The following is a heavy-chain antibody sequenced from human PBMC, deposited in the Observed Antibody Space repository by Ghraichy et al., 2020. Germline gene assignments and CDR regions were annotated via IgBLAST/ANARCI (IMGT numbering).Heavy chain of an antibody. J-gene: IGHJ6*02. CDR1: GGTFSSYA. V-gene: IGHV1-69*13. CDR3: AEMTAAVAGGMDV. CDR2: IIPIFGTA. Sequence: SVKVSCKASGGTFSSYAISWVRQAPGQGLEWMGGIIPIFGTANYAQKFQGRVTITADESTSTAYMELSSLRSEDTAVYYCAEMTAAVAGGMDVWGQGTTVTVSS. D-gene: IGHD6-19*01.